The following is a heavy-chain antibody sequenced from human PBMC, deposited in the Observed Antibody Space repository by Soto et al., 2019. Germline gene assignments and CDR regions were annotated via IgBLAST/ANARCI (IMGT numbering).Heavy chain of an antibody. D-gene: IGHD6-19*01. CDR2: ISGSGGST. V-gene: IGHV3-23*01. J-gene: IGHJ4*02. CDR3: AKHRSGWYSSEFDY. CDR1: GFTFSSYA. Sequence: GGSLRLSCVGSGFTFSSYAMSWVRQAPGKGLEWVSGISGSGGSTHYADSVKGRFTISRDNSKNTLYLQMNSLRAEDTAVYYCAKHRSGWYSSEFDYWGQGTLVTVSS.